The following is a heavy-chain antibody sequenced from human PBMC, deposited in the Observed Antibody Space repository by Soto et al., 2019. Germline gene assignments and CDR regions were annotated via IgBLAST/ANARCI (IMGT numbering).Heavy chain of an antibody. CDR1: VFTFSSYS. V-gene: IGHV3-21*01. J-gene: IGHJ4*02. CDR2: ISSSSSYI. Sequence: EVQLVEYGGGLVKPGGSLRLSCAASVFTFSSYSMNWFRQAPGKGLEWVSSISSSSSYIYYADSVKGRFTISRDNAKNSLYLQMNSLRDEDTAVYYCARDKYNWDAKVDYFDYWGQGTLVTVSS. D-gene: IGHD1-20*01. CDR3: ARDKYNWDAKVDYFDY.